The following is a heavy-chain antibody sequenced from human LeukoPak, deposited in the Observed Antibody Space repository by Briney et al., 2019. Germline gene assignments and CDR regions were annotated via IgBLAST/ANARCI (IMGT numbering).Heavy chain of an antibody. CDR2: IYYSGST. Sequence: SETLSLTCTVSGGSISSYYWSWIRQPPGKGLEWIGYIYYSGSTNYNPSLKSRVTISVDTSKNQFSLKLSSVTAADTAVYYCARDWVYCSGGSCYCLAAFDIWGQGTMVTVSS. J-gene: IGHJ3*02. CDR1: GGSISSYY. V-gene: IGHV4-59*01. D-gene: IGHD2-15*01. CDR3: ARDWVYCSGGSCYCLAAFDI.